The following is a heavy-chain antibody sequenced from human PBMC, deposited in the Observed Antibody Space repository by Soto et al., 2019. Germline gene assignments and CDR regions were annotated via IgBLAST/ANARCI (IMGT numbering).Heavy chain of an antibody. V-gene: IGHV1-69*01. Sequence: QVQLVQSGAEVKKPGSSVKVSCKASGGTFSSYAISWVRQAPGQGLEWMGGIIPIFGTANYAQKFQGRVTITAEESTITADMELSSLRSEDKAVYYCARDRTDCSSTSCYTRGMGWFDPWGQGTLVTVSS. J-gene: IGHJ5*02. CDR2: IIPIFGTA. CDR1: GGTFSSYA. D-gene: IGHD2-2*02. CDR3: ARDRTDCSSTSCYTRGMGWFDP.